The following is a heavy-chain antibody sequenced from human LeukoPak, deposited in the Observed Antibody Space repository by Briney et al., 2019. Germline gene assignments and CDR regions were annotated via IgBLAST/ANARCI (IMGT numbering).Heavy chain of an antibody. CDR1: GGSISSGGYS. V-gene: IGHV4-30-2*01. D-gene: IGHD3-10*01. CDR3: ARVFGYDYYGSGSYYPRDYFDY. Sequence: QASETLSLTCAVSGGSISSGGYSWSWIRQPPGKGLEWIGYINHSGSTNYNPSLKSRVTISVDTSKNQFSLKLSSVTAADTAVYYCARVFGYDYYGSGSYYPRDYFDYWGQEPWSPSPQ. CDR2: INHSGST. J-gene: IGHJ4*01.